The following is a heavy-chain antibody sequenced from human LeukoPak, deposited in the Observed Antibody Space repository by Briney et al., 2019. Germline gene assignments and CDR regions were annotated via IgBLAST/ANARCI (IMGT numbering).Heavy chain of an antibody. CDR1: GGTFSSYA. CDR3: ATEAIVVVTARDYWYFDL. Sequence: ASMKVSCKASGGTFSSYAISWVRQAPGQGLEWMGRIIPILAIPNYAQKFQGKVTITAEKSTTTAYMELSSLRSQDTAVYYCATEAIVVVTARDYWYFDLWGRGTLVTVSS. V-gene: IGHV1-69*04. CDR2: IIPILAIP. J-gene: IGHJ2*01. D-gene: IGHD2-21*02.